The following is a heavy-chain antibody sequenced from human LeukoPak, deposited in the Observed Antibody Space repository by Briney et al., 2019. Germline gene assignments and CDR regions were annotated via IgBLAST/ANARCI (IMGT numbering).Heavy chain of an antibody. V-gene: IGHV3-9*01. CDR3: AKVGGPQLYYYGSGDYFDY. J-gene: IGHJ4*02. CDR1: GFTFDDYA. CDR2: ISWNSGSI. D-gene: IGHD3-10*01. Sequence: PGRSLRLSCAASGFTFDDYAMHWVRQAPGKGLEWVSGISWNSGSIGYADSVKGRFTISRDNAKNSLYLQMNSLRAEDTALYYCAKVGGPQLYYYGSGDYFDYWGQGTLVTVSS.